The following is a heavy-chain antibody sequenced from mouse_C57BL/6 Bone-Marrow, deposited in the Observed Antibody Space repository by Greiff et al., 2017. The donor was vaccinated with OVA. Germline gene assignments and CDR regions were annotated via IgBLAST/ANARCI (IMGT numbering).Heavy chain of an antibody. V-gene: IGHV1-76*01. Sequence: VQLMESGAELVRPGASVKLSCKASGYTFTDYYINWVKQRPGQGLEWIARIYPGSGNTYYNEKFKGKATLTAEKSSSTAYMQLSSLTSEDSAVYFCAIPSITTVAYFDYWGQGTTLTVSS. D-gene: IGHD1-1*01. CDR3: AIPSITTVAYFDY. J-gene: IGHJ2*01. CDR1: GYTFTDYY. CDR2: IYPGSGNT.